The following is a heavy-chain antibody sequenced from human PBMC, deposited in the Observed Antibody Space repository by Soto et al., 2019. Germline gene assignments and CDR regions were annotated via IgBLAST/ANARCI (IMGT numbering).Heavy chain of an antibody. J-gene: IGHJ4*02. V-gene: IGHV3-15*01. D-gene: IGHD2-15*01. Sequence: EVQLVESGGGLVQPGGSLRLSCAASGFTFSNAWMSWVRQAPGKGLEWVGRIKSKTDGGTTDYAAPVKGRFTISRDDSKNTLYLQMNSLKTEDTAVYYCTTGPDIVVVVAATMVGYWGQGTLVTVSS. CDR1: GFTFSNAW. CDR3: TTGPDIVVVVAATMVGY. CDR2: IKSKTDGGTT.